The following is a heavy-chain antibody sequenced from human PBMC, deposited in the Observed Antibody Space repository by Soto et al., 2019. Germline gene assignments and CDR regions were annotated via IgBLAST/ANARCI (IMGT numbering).Heavy chain of an antibody. D-gene: IGHD4-17*01. Sequence: QVQLVESGGGVVQPGRSLRLSCAASGFTFSTYGMHWVRQAPGKGLEWVAVISYDGSNKYYGDSVKGRFTISRDDSKNTLYLQMNSLRAEDTGVYYCANGSRLRSATVDPCGQGTLVAVSS. CDR3: ANGSRLRSATVDP. V-gene: IGHV3-30*18. CDR1: GFTFSTYG. CDR2: ISYDGSNK. J-gene: IGHJ5*02.